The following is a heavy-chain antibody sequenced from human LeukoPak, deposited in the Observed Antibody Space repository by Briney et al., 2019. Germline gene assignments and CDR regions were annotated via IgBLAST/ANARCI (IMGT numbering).Heavy chain of an antibody. V-gene: IGHV3-23*01. D-gene: IGHD3-10*01. J-gene: IGHJ4*02. CDR3: AKDLYYGSGGPYYFDY. CDR2: ISGSGGST. Sequence: GGSLRLSCAASGFTFSSHAMSWVRQAPGKGLEWVSAISGSGGSTYYADSVKGRFTISRDNSKNTLYLQMNSLRAEDTAVYYCAKDLYYGSGGPYYFDYWGQGTLVTVSS. CDR1: GFTFSSHA.